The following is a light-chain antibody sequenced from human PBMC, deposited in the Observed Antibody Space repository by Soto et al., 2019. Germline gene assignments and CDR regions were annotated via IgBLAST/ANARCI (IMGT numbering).Light chain of an antibody. CDR1: QSGSNN. CDR2: GAS. J-gene: IGKJ1*01. V-gene: IGKV3-15*01. CDR3: QQYHNAGST. Sequence: IGMTQSPATLSVFTGGRASLSCRASQSGSNNLAWYQKKPGQAPRLLIYGASTRAAGISVRFSGSGSGTEFTLIISILQSDASAVYYCQQYHNAGSTFGQGTKVEI.